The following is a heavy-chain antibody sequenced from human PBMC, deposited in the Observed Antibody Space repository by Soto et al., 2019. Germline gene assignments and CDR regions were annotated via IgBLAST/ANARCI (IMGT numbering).Heavy chain of an antibody. J-gene: IGHJ4*02. V-gene: IGHV4-31*03. CDR1: GGSISSGGYY. Sequence: SETLSLTCTVSGGSISSGGYYWSWIRQHPGKGLEWIGYIYYSGSTYYNPSLKSRVTISVDTSKNQFSLKLSSVTAADTAVYYCARGTIFGVSIDYWGQGTLVTVSS. CDR3: ARGTIFGVSIDY. D-gene: IGHD3-3*01. CDR2: IYYSGST.